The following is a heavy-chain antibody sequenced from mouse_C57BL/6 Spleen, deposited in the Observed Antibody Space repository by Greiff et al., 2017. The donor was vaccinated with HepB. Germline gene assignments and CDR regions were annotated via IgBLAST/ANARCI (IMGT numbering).Heavy chain of an antibody. J-gene: IGHJ4*01. CDR2: IDPENGDT. D-gene: IGHD2-4*01. Sequence: VQLQQSGAELVRPGASVKLSCTASGFNIKDDYMHWVKQRPEQGLEWIGWIDPENGDTEYASKFQGKATITADTSSNTAYLQLSSLTSEDTAVYYCTTIYYDYDDAMDYWGQGTSVTVSS. CDR1: GFNIKDDY. V-gene: IGHV14-4*01. CDR3: TTIYYDYDDAMDY.